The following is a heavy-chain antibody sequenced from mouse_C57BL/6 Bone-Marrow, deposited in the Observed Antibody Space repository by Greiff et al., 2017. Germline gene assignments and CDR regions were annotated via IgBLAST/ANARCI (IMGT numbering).Heavy chain of an antibody. CDR3: ERDYGRGYWYFDV. Sequence: QVQLKQSGPELVKPGASVKISCKASGYAFSSSWMNWVKQRPGQGLEWIGRIYPGDGDTNYNGKFKGKATLTADKSSSTAYMQLSSLTSEDSAVYVCERDYGRGYWYFDVWGTGTTVTVSS. CDR2: IYPGDGDT. J-gene: IGHJ1*03. D-gene: IGHD1-1*01. V-gene: IGHV1-82*01. CDR1: GYAFSSSW.